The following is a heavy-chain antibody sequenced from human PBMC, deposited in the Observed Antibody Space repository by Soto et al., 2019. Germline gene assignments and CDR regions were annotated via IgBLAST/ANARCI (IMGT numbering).Heavy chain of an antibody. CDR1: GVTFSSEP. J-gene: IGHJ4*02. V-gene: IGHV1-69*01. CDR3: ASELGDNPGSPVDS. D-gene: IGHD2-21*01. CDR2: ILPLFGTA. Sequence: QVQLVQSGAEVKKPGSSVKVSCKASGVTFSSEPISWVRQAPGQGLEWVGGILPLFGTANYAQKFQGRVTITAAESTSTLYLELRSMRSDDTAVYYCASELGDNPGSPVDSWGQGNLVTASS.